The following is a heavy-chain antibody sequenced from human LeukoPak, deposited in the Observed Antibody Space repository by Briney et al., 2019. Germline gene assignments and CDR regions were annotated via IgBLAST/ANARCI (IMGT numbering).Heavy chain of an antibody. V-gene: IGHV3-53*01. CDR3: ARDRGEGTDY. D-gene: IGHD3-16*01. CDR1: GFSVSSNY. CDR2: IFSGDNT. J-gene: IGHJ4*02. Sequence: GGSLRLSCAASGFSVSSNYMTWVRQAPGKGLDWVSVIFSGDNTYYADSVKDRFTISRDNSKNTLYLQMNSLRAEDTAVYYCARDRGEGTDYWGQGTLVTVSS.